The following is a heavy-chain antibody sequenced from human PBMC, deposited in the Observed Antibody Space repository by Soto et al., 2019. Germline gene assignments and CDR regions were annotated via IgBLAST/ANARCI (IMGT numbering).Heavy chain of an antibody. CDR3: ASEAHSSSSDHYYYYYGMDV. Sequence: SVKVSCKASGGTFSSYAISWLRQAPGQGLEWMGGIIPIFGTANYAQKFQGRVTITADESTSTAYMELSSLRSEDTAVYYCASEAHSSSSDHYYYYYGMDVWGQGTTVTVSS. J-gene: IGHJ6*02. V-gene: IGHV1-69*13. CDR1: GGTFSSYA. D-gene: IGHD6-6*01. CDR2: IIPIFGTA.